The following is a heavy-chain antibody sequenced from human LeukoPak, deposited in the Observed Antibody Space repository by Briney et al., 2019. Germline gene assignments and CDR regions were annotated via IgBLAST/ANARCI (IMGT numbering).Heavy chain of an antibody. CDR2: ISYDGSDK. D-gene: IGHD3-22*01. J-gene: IGHJ4*02. CDR3: ARDRYYDSSGYLDY. CDR1: GFTFSSYA. Sequence: GGSLRLSCAASGFTFSSYAMHWVRQAPGKGLEWVAVISYDGSDKYYADSVKGRFTISRDNSKNTLYLQMNSLRTEDTAVYYCARDRYYDSSGYLDYWGQGTLVTVSS. V-gene: IGHV3-30*04.